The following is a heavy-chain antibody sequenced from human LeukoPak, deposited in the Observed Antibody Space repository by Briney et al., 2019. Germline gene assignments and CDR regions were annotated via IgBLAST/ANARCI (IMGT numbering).Heavy chain of an antibody. V-gene: IGHV3-66*01. CDR3: ASKAAEYYFDS. Sequence: GGSLRLSCAASEFSVGSNYMTWVRQAPGKGLEWVSLIYSGGSTYYADSVKGRFTISRDNSKNTLYLQMNSLRAEDTAVYYCASKAAEYYFDSWGQGTPVTVSS. D-gene: IGHD6-25*01. CDR1: EFSVGSNY. CDR2: IYSGGST. J-gene: IGHJ4*02.